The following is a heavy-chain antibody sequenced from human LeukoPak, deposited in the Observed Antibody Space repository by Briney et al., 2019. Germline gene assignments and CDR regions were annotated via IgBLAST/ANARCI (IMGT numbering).Heavy chain of an antibody. CDR1: GFTFSSYA. CDR3: AKAFDYRRGKGWFDP. D-gene: IGHD3-9*01. Sequence: GGSLRLSCAASGFTFSSYAMSWVRQAPGKGLEWVSAISGSGGSTYYADSVKGRFTISRDNSKNTLYLQMNSLRAEDTAVYYCAKAFDYRRGKGWFDPWGQGTLVTVSS. J-gene: IGHJ5*02. V-gene: IGHV3-23*01. CDR2: ISGSGGST.